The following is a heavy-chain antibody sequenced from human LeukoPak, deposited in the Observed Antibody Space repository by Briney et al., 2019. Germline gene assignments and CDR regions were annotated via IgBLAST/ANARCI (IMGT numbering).Heavy chain of an antibody. CDR3: ARDDRYDSSGYPFDY. Sequence: ASVKVSCKSSGYTFTGYFIHWVRQAPGDGLEWTGWINTNSGGTYFAQTFQGRVTMTRDTSISTAYMELSRLTSDDTAMYYCARDDRYDSSGYPFDYWGQGTLVTVSS. D-gene: IGHD3-22*01. J-gene: IGHJ4*02. CDR2: INTNSGGT. V-gene: IGHV1-2*02. CDR1: GYTFTGYF.